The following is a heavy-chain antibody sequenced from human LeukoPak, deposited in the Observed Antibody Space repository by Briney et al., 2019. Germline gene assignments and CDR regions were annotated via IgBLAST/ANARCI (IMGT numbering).Heavy chain of an antibody. CDR3: ASLGEDYYDSSGYYPH. J-gene: IGHJ4*02. D-gene: IGHD3-22*01. Sequence: SETLSLTCTVSGVSIIGSSYYWGWIRQPPRKGLEWIGSIYYSGSTYYNPSLKSRVTISVDTSKNQFSLKLSSVTAADTAVYYCASLGEDYYDSSGYYPHWGQGTLVTVSS. CDR1: GVSIIGSSYY. V-gene: IGHV4-39*01. CDR2: IYYSGST.